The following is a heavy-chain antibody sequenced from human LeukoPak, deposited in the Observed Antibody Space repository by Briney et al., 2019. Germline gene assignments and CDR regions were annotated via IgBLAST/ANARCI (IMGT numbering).Heavy chain of an antibody. V-gene: IGHV3-30-3*01. CDR3: ARETFHAFDI. J-gene: IGHJ3*02. Sequence: GGSLRLSCAASGFTFSSYAMHWVRQAPGKGLEWVAVISYDGSNKYYADSVKGRFTISRDNSKNTLYLQMNSLRAENTAVYYCARETFHAFDIWGQGTMVTVSS. CDR2: ISYDGSNK. CDR1: GFTFSSYA.